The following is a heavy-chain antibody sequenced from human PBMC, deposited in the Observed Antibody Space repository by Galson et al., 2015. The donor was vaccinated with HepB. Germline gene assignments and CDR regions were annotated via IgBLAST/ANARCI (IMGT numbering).Heavy chain of an antibody. V-gene: IGHV3-30*09. CDR3: ARTFYCDY. CDR1: GFTFGSYA. J-gene: IGHJ4*02. Sequence: SLRLSCAVSGFTFGSYALLWVRQAPGKGLEWLAVISSGGDKKYYADSVKGRFAISRDNSKNTLYMQMDSLRPEDTAVYYCARTFYCDYWGQGTLVTVSS. CDR2: ISSGGDKK.